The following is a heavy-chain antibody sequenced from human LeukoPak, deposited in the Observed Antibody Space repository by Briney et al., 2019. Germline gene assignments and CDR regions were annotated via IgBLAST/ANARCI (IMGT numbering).Heavy chain of an antibody. CDR1: GFTPCSNY. J-gene: IGHJ4*02. Sequence: GGSLRLSCAASGFTPCSNYMSWVRQAPGEGLEWGSAISGSGGSTYYADSVKGGFTISRDNSKNTLYLQMNSLRGEDTAVYYCAKDPGGYSYGFFDYWGQGTLVTVSS. CDR3: AKDPGGYSYGFFDY. CDR2: ISGSGGST. D-gene: IGHD5-18*01. V-gene: IGHV3-23*01.